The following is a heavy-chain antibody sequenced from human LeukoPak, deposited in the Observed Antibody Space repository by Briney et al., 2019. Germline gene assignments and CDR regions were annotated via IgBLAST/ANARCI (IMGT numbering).Heavy chain of an antibody. CDR2: IYPGDYDT. V-gene: IGHV5-51*01. CDR3: VRSCTSTSCYLTDAFDI. D-gene: IGHD2-2*01. J-gene: IGHJ3*02. CDR1: GYGFTTYW. Sequence: GASLKISCKGSGYGFTTYWIGCGRQMPGKGLEGMGIIYPGDYDTKYSQSFQGQVTISADNSISTAYLQWSSLKASDTAMYYCVRSCTSTSCYLTDAFDIWGQGTMVTVSS.